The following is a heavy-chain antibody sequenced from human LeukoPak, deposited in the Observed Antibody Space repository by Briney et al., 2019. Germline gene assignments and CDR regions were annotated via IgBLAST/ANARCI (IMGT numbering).Heavy chain of an antibody. J-gene: IGHJ4*02. CDR2: IYSGGRT. V-gene: IGHV3-66*02. D-gene: IGHD3-16*02. CDR3: AGEDPIVY. Sequence: GGSLRLSCAASGFTVSSNYMTWVRQAPGKGLEGGSVIYSGGRTYYADSVKGRFTISRDNSKNTLYLQMNSLTTEDTAVYYCAGEDPIVYWGQGILVTVSS. CDR1: GFTVSSNY.